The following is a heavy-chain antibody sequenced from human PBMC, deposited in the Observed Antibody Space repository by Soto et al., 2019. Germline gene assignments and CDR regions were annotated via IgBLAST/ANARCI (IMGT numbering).Heavy chain of an antibody. Sequence: SVKVSCKASGGTCSIYTISWVRQAPGQGLEWMGSIIPVFGSANYAQQFQGRVTITADESTSTAYMELSSLRSEDTAVYFCARKDWYYDSSGFDYWGQGTLVTVSS. V-gene: IGHV1-69*13. J-gene: IGHJ4*02. D-gene: IGHD3-22*01. CDR1: GGTCSIYT. CDR3: ARKDWYYDSSGFDY. CDR2: IIPVFGSA.